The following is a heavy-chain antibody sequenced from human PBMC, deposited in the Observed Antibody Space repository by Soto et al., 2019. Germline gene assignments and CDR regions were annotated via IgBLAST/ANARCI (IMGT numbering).Heavy chain of an antibody. V-gene: IGHV3-30*18. CDR3: AKEVWDLEWLPIPFYY. J-gene: IGHJ4*02. Sequence: VQLVESGGGVVQPGRSLRLSCAASGFTFSSYGMHWVRQAPGKGLEWVAVISYDGSNKYYADSVKGRFTISRDNSKNTLYLQMNSLRAEDTAVYYCAKEVWDLEWLPIPFYYWGQGTLVTVSS. D-gene: IGHD3-3*01. CDR1: GFTFSSYG. CDR2: ISYDGSNK.